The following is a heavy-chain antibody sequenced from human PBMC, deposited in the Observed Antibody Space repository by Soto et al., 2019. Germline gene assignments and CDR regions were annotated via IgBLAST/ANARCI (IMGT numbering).Heavy chain of an antibody. CDR2: INPNSGNI. CDR3: ARGRASGSYYLLDY. Sequence: GASLKVSCKPSGDTFTTYDINWVRQATGHGREWMGWINPNSGNIGYEQRFQGRATMTRDTAIRTAYMEVSSLRSDDTAVYYCARGRASGSYYLLDYWGQGTLVTVSS. D-gene: IGHD3-10*01. V-gene: IGHV1-8*01. J-gene: IGHJ4*02. CDR1: GDTFTTYD.